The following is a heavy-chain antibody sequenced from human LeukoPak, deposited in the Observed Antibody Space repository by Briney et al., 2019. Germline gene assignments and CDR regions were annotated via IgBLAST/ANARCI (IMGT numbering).Heavy chain of an antibody. V-gene: IGHV4-59*08. J-gene: IGHJ4*02. CDR2: IYYSGST. CDR3: ARHGPYSSGSPSYFDY. D-gene: IGHD6-19*01. Sequence: SETLSLTCTVSGGSISSYYWSWIRQPPGKGLAWIGYIYYSGSTNYNPSLKSRVTMSVDTSKNQFSLKLSSVTAADTAVYYCARHGPYSSGSPSYFDYWGQGTLVTVSS. CDR1: GGSISSYY.